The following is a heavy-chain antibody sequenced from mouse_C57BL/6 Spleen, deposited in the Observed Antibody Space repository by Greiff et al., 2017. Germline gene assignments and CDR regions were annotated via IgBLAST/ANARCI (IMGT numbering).Heavy chain of an antibody. Sequence: VQLQQPGAELVMPGASVKLSCKASGYTFTSYWMHWVKQRPGQGLEWIGEIDPSDSYTNYNQKFKGKSTLTVDKSSSTAYMQLSSLTSEDSAVYYCARGMITNWYFDVWGTGTTVTVSS. J-gene: IGHJ1*03. CDR2: IDPSDSYT. CDR1: GYTFTSYW. CDR3: ARGMITNWYFDV. V-gene: IGHV1-69*01. D-gene: IGHD2-4*01.